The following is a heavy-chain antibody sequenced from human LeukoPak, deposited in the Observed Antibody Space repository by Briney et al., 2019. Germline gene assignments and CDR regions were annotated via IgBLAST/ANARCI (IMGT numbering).Heavy chain of an antibody. CDR2: ISGDGGST. J-gene: IGHJ4*02. CDR3: APLTVYCGGDCYLRNFDY. Sequence: PGGSLRLSCAASGFTFDDYAMHWVRQAPGKGLEWVSLISGDGGSTYYADSVKGRFTIFRDNSKNSLYLQMNSLRTEDTALYYCAPLTVYCGGDCYLRNFDYWGQGTLVTVSS. V-gene: IGHV3-43*02. D-gene: IGHD2-21*02. CDR1: GFTFDDYA.